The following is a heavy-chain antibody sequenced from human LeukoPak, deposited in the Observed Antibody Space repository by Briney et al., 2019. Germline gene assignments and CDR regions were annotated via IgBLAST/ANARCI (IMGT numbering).Heavy chain of an antibody. Sequence: PSETLSLTCTVSDGSITTYYWSWIRQPPGKGLEWIEYIYYSGSPNYNPSLKSRVTISIDTSKNQFSLKMRSVTAADTAMYYCASHSSLEASSGSWDRDFNYGGQGTLVTVSS. CDR2: IYYSGSP. CDR1: DGSITTYY. V-gene: IGHV4-59*01. CDR3: ASHSSLEASSGSWDRDFNY. J-gene: IGHJ4*02. D-gene: IGHD6-13*01.